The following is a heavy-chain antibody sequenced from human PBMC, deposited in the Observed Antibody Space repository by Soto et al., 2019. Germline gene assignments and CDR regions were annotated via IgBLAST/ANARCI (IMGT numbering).Heavy chain of an antibody. CDR1: GGSFSGYY. D-gene: IGHD3-22*01. V-gene: IGHV4-34*01. Sequence: LETLSLTCAVYGGSFSGYYWSWIRQPPGKGLEWIGEINHSGSTNYNPSLKSRVTISVDTSKNQFSLKLSSVTAADTAVYYCARELGGDSSGYYFDYWGQGTLVTVSS. J-gene: IGHJ4*02. CDR3: ARELGGDSSGYYFDY. CDR2: INHSGST.